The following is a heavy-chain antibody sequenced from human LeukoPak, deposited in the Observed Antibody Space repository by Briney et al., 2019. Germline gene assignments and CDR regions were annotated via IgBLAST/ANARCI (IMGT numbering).Heavy chain of an antibody. Sequence: SETLSLTCTVSGGSISSYYWSWIRQPPGKGLEWIGYIYYSGSTNYNPSLKSRVTISVDTSKNQFSLKLNSVTAADTAVYYCARGAKHSSGWYNYFDYWGQGTLVTVSS. CDR2: IYYSGST. D-gene: IGHD6-19*01. CDR3: ARGAKHSSGWYNYFDY. CDR1: GGSISSYY. J-gene: IGHJ4*02. V-gene: IGHV4-59*08.